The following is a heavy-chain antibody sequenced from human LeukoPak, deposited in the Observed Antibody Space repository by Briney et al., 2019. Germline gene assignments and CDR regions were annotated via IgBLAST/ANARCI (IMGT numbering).Heavy chain of an antibody. V-gene: IGHV4-39*07. CDR2: IYYSGST. J-gene: IGHJ4*02. CDR3: ARDLPSYSSGWYAKDY. Sequence: SETLSLTCTVSGGSISRSRDYWGWIRQPPGKGLEWIGSIYYSGSTYYNPSLKSRVTISVDTSKNQFSLKLSSVTAADTAVYYCARDLPSYSSGWYAKDYWGQGTLVTVSS. D-gene: IGHD6-19*01. CDR1: GGSISRSRDY.